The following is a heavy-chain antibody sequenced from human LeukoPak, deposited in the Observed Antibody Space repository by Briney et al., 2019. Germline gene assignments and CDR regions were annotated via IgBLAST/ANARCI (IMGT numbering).Heavy chain of an antibody. CDR3: ARVPTGQTGAFDM. V-gene: IGHV4-31*11. J-gene: IGHJ3*02. Sequence: PSETLSLTCAVYGGSFSGYYWSWIRQHPGKGLEWIGNIYYTGSTYYNTSLKSRVIISIDTSKNQFSLKVSSVTAADTAVYYCARVPTGQTGAFDMWGQGTMVTVSS. CDR1: GGSFSGYY. CDR2: IYYTGST.